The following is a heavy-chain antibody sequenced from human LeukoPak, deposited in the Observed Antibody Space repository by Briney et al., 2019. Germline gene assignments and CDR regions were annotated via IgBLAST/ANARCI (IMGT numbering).Heavy chain of an antibody. D-gene: IGHD3-3*01. CDR1: GYTFTGYY. CDR3: AREYYDFWSGYYTSYFDY. CDR2: INPNSGNP. V-gene: IGHV7-4-1*02. Sequence: ASVKVSCKASGYTFTGYYMHWVRQAPGQGLEWMGWINPNSGNPTYAQGFTGRFVFSLDTSVSTAYLQISSLKAEDTAVYYCAREYYDFWSGYYTSYFDYWGQGTLVTVSS. J-gene: IGHJ4*02.